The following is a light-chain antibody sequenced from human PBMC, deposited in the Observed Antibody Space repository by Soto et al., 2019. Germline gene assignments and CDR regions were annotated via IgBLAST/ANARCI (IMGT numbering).Light chain of an antibody. CDR2: AAS. Sequence: EIPVTQSPATLSVSPGERATLSCRASQSVRTNLAWYQQKPGQAPRLVIYAASTRASGVPARFSGSGSGTEFTLTISSVQSEDFAVYYCQQYDRWWTFGQGTKVDI. CDR3: QQYDRWWT. V-gene: IGKV3D-15*01. J-gene: IGKJ1*01. CDR1: QSVRTN.